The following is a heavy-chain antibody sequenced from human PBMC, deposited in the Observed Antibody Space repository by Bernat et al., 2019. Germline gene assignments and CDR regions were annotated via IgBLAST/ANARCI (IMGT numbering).Heavy chain of an antibody. CDR2: IIPIFGTA. V-gene: IGHV1-69*01. Sequence: QVQLVQSGAEVKKPGSSVKVSCKASGGTFSSYAISWVRQAPGQGLEWMGGIIPIFGTANYAQKFQGRVTITADESTGTAYMELSSLRSEDTAVYYCARDNRIRTHDYYYCGMDVWGQGTTVTVSS. CDR1: GGTFSSYA. J-gene: IGHJ6*02. D-gene: IGHD2/OR15-2a*01. CDR3: ARDNRIRTHDYYYCGMDV.